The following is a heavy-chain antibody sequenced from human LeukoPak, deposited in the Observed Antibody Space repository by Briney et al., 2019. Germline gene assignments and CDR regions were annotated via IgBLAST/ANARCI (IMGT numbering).Heavy chain of an antibody. CDR3: ARSSTIAGAEIYFDY. CDR1: GYTFTSYW. V-gene: IGHV5-51*01. CDR2: IYPGDSDT. J-gene: IGHJ4*02. Sequence: GEPLKISCKGSGYTFTSYWIGWVRQMPGKGLEWMGIIYPGDSDTRYSPSFQGQVIISAASSINTAYLQWTGLKASDTAMYYCARSSTIAGAEIYFDYWGQGTLVTVSS. D-gene: IGHD6-19*01.